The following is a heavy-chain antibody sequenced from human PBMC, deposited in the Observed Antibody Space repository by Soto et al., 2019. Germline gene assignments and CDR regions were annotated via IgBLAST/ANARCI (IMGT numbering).Heavy chain of an antibody. Sequence: SETLSLTCTVSGDSVSTYYWSWIRQPPGKELEWIGYIYYNGSPEYNPSLKSRVTLSLDTSKNQFSLKLDSVTAADTAVYYCARGSVVQYWYFELWGRGTLVTVSS. CDR3: ARGSVVQYWYFEL. V-gene: IGHV4-59*02. CDR2: IYYNGSP. D-gene: IGHD2-15*01. J-gene: IGHJ2*01. CDR1: GDSVSTYY.